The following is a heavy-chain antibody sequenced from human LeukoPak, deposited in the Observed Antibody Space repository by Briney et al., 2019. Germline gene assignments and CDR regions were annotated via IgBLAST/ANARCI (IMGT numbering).Heavy chain of an antibody. CDR3: ARAVGAQGFQD. J-gene: IGHJ4*02. V-gene: IGHV4-59*12. Sequence: PSETLSLTCTVSGGSISSYYWSWIRQPPGKGLEWIGYIYYSGSTNYNPSLKSRVTISVDTSKNQFSLKLSSVTAADTAVHYCARAVGAQGFQDWGQGTLVTVSS. D-gene: IGHD1-26*01. CDR1: GGSISSYY. CDR2: IYYSGST.